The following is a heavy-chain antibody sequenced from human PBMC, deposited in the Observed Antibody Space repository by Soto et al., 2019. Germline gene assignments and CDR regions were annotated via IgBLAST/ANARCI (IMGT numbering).Heavy chain of an antibody. D-gene: IGHD2-2*03. CDR3: AREWAGYCSSTSCRLRGP. Sequence: ASVKVSCKASGYTFTSYGISWVRQAPGQGLEWMGWISAYNGNTNYAQKLQGRGTMTTDTSTSTAYMELRSLRSDDTAVYYCAREWAGYCSSTSCRLRGPWGQGTLVTV. CDR1: GYTFTSYG. J-gene: IGHJ5*02. V-gene: IGHV1-18*04. CDR2: ISAYNGNT.